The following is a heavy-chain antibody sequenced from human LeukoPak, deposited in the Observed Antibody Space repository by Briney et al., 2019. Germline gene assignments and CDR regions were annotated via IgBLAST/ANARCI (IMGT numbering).Heavy chain of an antibody. J-gene: IGHJ2*01. CDR3: AKERPGYWYFDL. D-gene: IGHD1-1*01. V-gene: IGHV3-23*01. Sequence: GGSLRLSCAASGFTFSIYAMTWVRQAPGKGLEWVSGISGSGGSTYYADSVKGRFTISRDNPKNTMYLQMNSVRAEDTAVYYCAKERPGYWYFDLWGRGTLVTVSS. CDR1: GFTFSIYA. CDR2: ISGSGGST.